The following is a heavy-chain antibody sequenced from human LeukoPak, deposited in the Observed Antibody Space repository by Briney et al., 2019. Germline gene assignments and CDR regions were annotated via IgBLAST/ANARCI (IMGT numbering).Heavy chain of an antibody. CDR2: IWYDGINK. Sequence: GGSLRLSCAASGFTFRSYGMHWVRQAPGKGLEWVAVIWYDGINKYYADSVEGRFTISRDNSKNTLYLQMNSLRAEDTAVYYCAKSAVRPPTLIDYWGQGTLVTVSS. CDR3: AKSAVRPPTLIDY. V-gene: IGHV3-33*06. CDR1: GFTFRSYG. J-gene: IGHJ4*02. D-gene: IGHD4-17*01.